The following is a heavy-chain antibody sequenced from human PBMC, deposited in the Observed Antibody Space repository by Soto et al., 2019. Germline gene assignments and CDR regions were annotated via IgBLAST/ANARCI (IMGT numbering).Heavy chain of an antibody. V-gene: IGHV1-69*13. D-gene: IGHD3-22*01. CDR2: IIPIFGTA. CDR3: ASHYDSSGYYYRGLDY. J-gene: IGHJ4*02. CDR1: GGTFSSYA. Sequence: GASVKVSCTASGGTFSSYAISWVRQAPGQGLEWMGGIIPIFGTADYAQKFQGRVTITADESTSTAYMELSSLRSEDTAVYYCASHYDSSGYYYRGLDYWGQGTLVTVSS.